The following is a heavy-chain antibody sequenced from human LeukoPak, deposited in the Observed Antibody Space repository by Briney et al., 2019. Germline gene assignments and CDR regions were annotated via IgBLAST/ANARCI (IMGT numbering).Heavy chain of an antibody. CDR2: LSYDGSDK. Sequence: GGSLRLSCATSGFTFSSYSMHWVRQAPGKGLEWVALLSYDGSDKYYADSVKGRFTISRDNSKNTLYLQMNSLRAEDTAVYYCARENPTGGRGRIAVARWGYFDYWGQGTLVTVSS. J-gene: IGHJ4*02. CDR1: GFTFSSYS. D-gene: IGHD6-19*01. V-gene: IGHV3-30*04. CDR3: ARENPTGGRGRIAVARWGYFDY.